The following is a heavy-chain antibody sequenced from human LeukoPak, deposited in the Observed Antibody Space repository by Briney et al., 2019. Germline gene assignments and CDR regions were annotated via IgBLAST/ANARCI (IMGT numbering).Heavy chain of an antibody. V-gene: IGHV4-61*02. Sequence: SQTLSLTCTVSGGSISSGSYYWSWIRQPAGKGLEWIGRIYTSGSTNYNPSLKSRVTMSVDTSKNQFSLKLSSVTAADTAVYYCAREVSLVRGVIIKYYYYYYMDVWGKGTTVTISS. CDR2: IYTSGST. CDR1: GGSISSGSYY. CDR3: AREVSLVRGVIIKYYYYYYMDV. J-gene: IGHJ6*03. D-gene: IGHD3-10*01.